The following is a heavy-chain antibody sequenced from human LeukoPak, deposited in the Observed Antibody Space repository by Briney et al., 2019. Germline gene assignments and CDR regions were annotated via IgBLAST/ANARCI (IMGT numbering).Heavy chain of an antibody. J-gene: IGHJ4*02. D-gene: IGHD5-18*01. CDR1: GGSVSSYY. CDR3: VRRVGGYNYGYYFDY. Sequence: PSETLSLTCSVSGGSVSSYYWSWIRQFPGKGLEWIGSIFYSGNTNYNPSLKSRVTMSVDTSKSRFSLNLSSVTAADTAVYYCVRRVGGYNYGYYFDYWGQGTLVTVSS. CDR2: IFYSGNT. V-gene: IGHV4-59*02.